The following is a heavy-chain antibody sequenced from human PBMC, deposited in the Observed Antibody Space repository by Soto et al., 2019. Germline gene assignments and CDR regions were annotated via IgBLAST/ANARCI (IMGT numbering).Heavy chain of an antibody. CDR1: GFTFSSYS. Sequence: GGSLRLSCAASGFTFSSYSMNWVRQAPGKGLEWVSYISSSSSTIYYADSVKGRFTISRDNAKNSLYLQMNSLRAEDTAVYYCARAGAYSSGWYDPYYFDYWGQGTLVTVSS. J-gene: IGHJ4*02. D-gene: IGHD6-19*01. V-gene: IGHV3-48*04. CDR2: ISSSSSTI. CDR3: ARAGAYSSGWYDPYYFDY.